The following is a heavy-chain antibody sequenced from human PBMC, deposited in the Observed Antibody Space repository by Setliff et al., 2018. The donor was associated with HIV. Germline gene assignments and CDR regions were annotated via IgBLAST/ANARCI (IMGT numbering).Heavy chain of an antibody. CDR3: ARGYYNFWSGYYDSRFPNPIDAFDI. D-gene: IGHD3-3*01. Sequence: ASVKVSCKASGYTFSSYCISWVRQAPGQGVEWMGWISAYNGNTNYAQKLQGRVTMTTDTSTSTAYMELRSLRSDDTAVYYCARGYYNFWSGYYDSRFPNPIDAFDIWGQGTMVTVSS. J-gene: IGHJ3*02. CDR1: GYTFSSYC. CDR2: ISAYNGNT. V-gene: IGHV1-18*01.